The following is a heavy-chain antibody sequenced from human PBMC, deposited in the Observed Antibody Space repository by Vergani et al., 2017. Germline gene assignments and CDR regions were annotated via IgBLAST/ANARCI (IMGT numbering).Heavy chain of an antibody. CDR1: GFTFTSSA. J-gene: IGHJ6*03. D-gene: IGHD3-3*01. CDR3: AAVSPRYYDFWSGYPDYYVDV. CDR2: IVVGSGNT. V-gene: IGHV1-58*02. Sequence: QMQLVQSGPEVKKPGTSVKVSCKASGFTFTSSAMQWVRQARGQRLEWIGWIVVGSGNTNYAQKFQERVTITRDMSTSTAYMELSSLRSEDTAVYYCAAVSPRYYDFWSGYPDYYVDVWGKGTTVTVSS.